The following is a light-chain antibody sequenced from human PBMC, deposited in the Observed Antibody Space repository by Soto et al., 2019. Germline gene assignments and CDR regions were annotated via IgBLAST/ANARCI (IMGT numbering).Light chain of an antibody. Sequence: QSVLTQPPSVSGAPGQRVTISCTGSSSNIGAGYDVHWYQQLPGTAPKLLIYGNSNRPSGVPDRFSGSKSGTSASLAITGLQAEDEADYYCQSYHISLSGSVFGTGTKLTVL. CDR2: GNS. CDR3: QSYHISLSGSV. CDR1: SSNIGAGYD. V-gene: IGLV1-40*01. J-gene: IGLJ1*01.